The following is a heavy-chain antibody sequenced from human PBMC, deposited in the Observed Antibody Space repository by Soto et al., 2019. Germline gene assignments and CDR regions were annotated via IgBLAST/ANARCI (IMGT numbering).Heavy chain of an antibody. V-gene: IGHV4-59*08. CDR1: GASISSYY. Sequence: SETLSLTCTVSGASISSYYWSWIRQPTGKGLEWIGYIYYSGSTTYNPSLKSRVTISEDTSKSQISLKLNSVTAADTAVYYCARSYCSTTSCYPFDYWGQGTIVTVSS. CDR3: ARSYCSTTSCYPFDY. CDR2: IYYSGST. D-gene: IGHD2-2*01. J-gene: IGHJ4*02.